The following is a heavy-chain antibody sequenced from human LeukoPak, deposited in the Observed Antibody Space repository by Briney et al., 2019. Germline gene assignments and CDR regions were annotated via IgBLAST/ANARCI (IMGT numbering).Heavy chain of an antibody. CDR3: ARTRIGSSGFHLSMDV. J-gene: IGHJ6*03. CDR1: GYTFTSYY. CDR2: INPSGGST. Sequence: ASVKVSCKASGYTFTSYYMHWVRQAPGQGLEWMGIINPSGGSTSYAQKFQGRVTMTRDTSTSTVYMELSSLRSEDTAVYYCARTRIGSSGFHLSMDVWGKGTTVTISS. D-gene: IGHD6-19*01. V-gene: IGHV1-46*01.